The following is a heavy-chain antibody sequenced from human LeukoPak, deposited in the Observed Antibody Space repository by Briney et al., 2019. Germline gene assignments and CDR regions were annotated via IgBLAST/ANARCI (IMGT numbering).Heavy chain of an antibody. CDR2: LYHGGTT. CDR3: ARGLAAGQAQDC. V-gene: IGHV4-38-2*02. D-gene: IGHD6-13*01. J-gene: IGHJ4*02. Sequence: SETLSLTCSVSGYSISNGYYWGWIRQTPVKGLEWIGSLYHGGTTYYSPSLESRVTLSEDTSKNQLSLNLRSVTAADTAVYYCARGLAAGQAQDCWGQGILVTVSS. CDR1: GYSISNGYY.